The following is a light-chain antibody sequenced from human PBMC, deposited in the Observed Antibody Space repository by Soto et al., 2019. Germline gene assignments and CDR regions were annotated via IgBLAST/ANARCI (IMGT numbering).Light chain of an antibody. Sequence: QSALTQPASVSGSPGQSITISCTGTSSDVGSYNLVSWYQQHPGKAPKLMIYEGSKRPSGVSNRFSVSKSGNTASLTISGLQAEDEADYYCCSYAGSSTSPYVFGTGTKVTVL. CDR2: EGS. CDR1: SSDVGSYNL. V-gene: IGLV2-23*01. J-gene: IGLJ1*01. CDR3: CSYAGSSTSPYV.